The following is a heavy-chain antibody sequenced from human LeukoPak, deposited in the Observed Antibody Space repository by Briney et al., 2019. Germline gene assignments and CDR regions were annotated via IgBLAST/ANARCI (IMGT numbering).Heavy chain of an antibody. CDR1: GGSVSRYY. Sequence: SETLSLTCSVSGGSVSRYYWSWIRQSPAKGLEWIAYIYYTGSVNYNPSLKNRVTMSIDTSKNQFSLKLSSVTAADSAVYFCARRNSGWNDSKGWFDPWGQGTLVTVSS. CDR2: IYYTGSV. D-gene: IGHD1-1*01. J-gene: IGHJ5*02. V-gene: IGHV4-59*08. CDR3: ARRNSGWNDSKGWFDP.